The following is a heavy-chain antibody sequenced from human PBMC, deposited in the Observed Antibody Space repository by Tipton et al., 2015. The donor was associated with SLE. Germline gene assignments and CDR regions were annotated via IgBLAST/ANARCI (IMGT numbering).Heavy chain of an antibody. CDR2: VYTGGAT. CDR3: AREDSSSWFYTRFDP. V-gene: IGHV4-61*09. Sequence: TLSLTCSVSGASTTRGSYYWTWVRQPAGKGLEWIGHVYTGGATTYNPSLESRVTISLDTSKNHFSLKLYSVTAADTAVYYCAREDSSSWFYTRFDPWGQGTLVTVSS. J-gene: IGHJ5*02. D-gene: IGHD2-2*02. CDR1: GASTTRGSYY.